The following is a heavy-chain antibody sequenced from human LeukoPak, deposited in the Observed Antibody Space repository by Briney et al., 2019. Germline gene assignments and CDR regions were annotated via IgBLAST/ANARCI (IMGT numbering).Heavy chain of an antibody. J-gene: IGHJ3*02. V-gene: IGHV1-69*05. CDR1: GGTFSSYA. CDR2: IIPIFGTA. Sequence: ASVKVSXKASGGTFSSYAISWVRQAPGQGLEWMGGIIPIFGTANYAQKFQGRVTITTDESTSTAYMELSSLRSEDTAVYYCASDYSGSYNGGAFDIWGQGTMVTVSS. CDR3: ASDYSGSYNGGAFDI. D-gene: IGHD1-26*01.